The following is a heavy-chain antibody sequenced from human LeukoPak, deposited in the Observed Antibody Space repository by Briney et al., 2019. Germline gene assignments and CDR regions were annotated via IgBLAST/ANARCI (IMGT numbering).Heavy chain of an antibody. V-gene: IGHV4-34*01. CDR1: GGSFSGYY. D-gene: IGHD3-3*01. CDR3: ARTINYFDY. J-gene: IGHJ4*02. Sequence: KPSETLSLTCAVYGGSFSGYYWSWIRQPPGKGLEWIGEINHSGSTNYNPSLKSRVTISVDTSKNQFSLKLSSVTAADTAVYYCARTINYFDYWGQETLVTVSS. CDR2: INHSGST.